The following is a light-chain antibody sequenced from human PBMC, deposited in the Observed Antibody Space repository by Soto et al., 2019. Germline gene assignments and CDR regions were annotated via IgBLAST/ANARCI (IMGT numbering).Light chain of an antibody. CDR2: GAS. V-gene: IGKV3-15*01. Sequence: EIVMTQSPATLSVSPGESATLSCRASQSVRSNLAWYRQKPGQAPRLLIYGASTRATGIPARFSGSGSGTEYTLTISGLQSEDFAVYYCHQYNIWPPLLFGGGTKVEIK. CDR1: QSVRSN. CDR3: HQYNIWPPLL. J-gene: IGKJ4*01.